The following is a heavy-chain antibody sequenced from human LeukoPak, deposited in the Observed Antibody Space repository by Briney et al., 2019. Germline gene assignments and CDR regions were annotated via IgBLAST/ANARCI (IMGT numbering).Heavy chain of an antibody. J-gene: IGHJ4*02. CDR2: IIPILGIA. CDR3: ARDFTYYYDSSGLYYFDY. Sequence: ASVKVSCKASGGTFSSYAISWVRQAPGQGLEWMGRIIPILGIANYAQKFQGRVTITADTSTSKAYMELRSLRSDDTAVYYCARDFTYYYDSSGLYYFDYWGQGTLVTVSS. V-gene: IGHV1-69*04. CDR1: GGTFSSYA. D-gene: IGHD3-22*01.